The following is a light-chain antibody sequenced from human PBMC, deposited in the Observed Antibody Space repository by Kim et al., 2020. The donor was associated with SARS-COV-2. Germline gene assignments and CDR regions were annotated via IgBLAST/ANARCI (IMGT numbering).Light chain of an antibody. Sequence: VGHMGTIPCRASHDINIFLNWFQQKPGKAPKLLISDASSLETGLPSRFSGSGSGTYFTFTISSLQPGDVATYYCQQFDTLPLTFGGGTKVEI. J-gene: IGKJ4*01. V-gene: IGKV1-33*01. CDR3: QQFDTLPLT. CDR1: HDINIF. CDR2: DAS.